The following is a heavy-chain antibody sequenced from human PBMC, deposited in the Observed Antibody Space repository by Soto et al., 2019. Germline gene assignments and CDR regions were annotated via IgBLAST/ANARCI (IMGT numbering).Heavy chain of an antibody. CDR1: GYTFSDFD. J-gene: IGHJ6*02. Sequence: QAHLEQSGAEVKRPGASVKVSCKASGYTFSDFDINWLRQASGQGPEWMGWMNAKSGDTFFAERFQGKFNMTWDTSLSEAYVEVCSLTSDDTAMYYCARGNPFNYAGFDVWGQGTTVAVSS. CDR3: ARGNPFNYAGFDV. CDR2: MNAKSGDT. V-gene: IGHV1-8*01. D-gene: IGHD3-16*01.